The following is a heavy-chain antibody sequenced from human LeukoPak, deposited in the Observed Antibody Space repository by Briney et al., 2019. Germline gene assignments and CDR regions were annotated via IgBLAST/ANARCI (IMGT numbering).Heavy chain of an antibody. Sequence: GGSLRLSCEVSGFTFSTYSMNWVRQAPGKGLEWVSSISSSSSYIYYADSVKGRFTISRDNAKNSLYLQMNSLRAEDTAVYYCARVSAGSYYSLYNWFDPWGQGTLVTVSS. CDR3: ARVSAGSYYSLYNWFDP. CDR1: GFTFSTYS. CDR2: ISSSSSYI. J-gene: IGHJ5*02. D-gene: IGHD3-10*01. V-gene: IGHV3-21*01.